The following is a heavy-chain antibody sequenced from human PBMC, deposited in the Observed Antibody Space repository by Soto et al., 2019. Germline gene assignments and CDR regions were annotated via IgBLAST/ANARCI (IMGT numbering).Heavy chain of an antibody. CDR2: ISGSGGST. J-gene: IGHJ4*02. CDR3: AKRVDYDFWSGYYTAFDY. Sequence: GGSLRLSCAASGFTFSSYAMSWVRQAPGKGLEWVSAISGSGGSTYYADSVKGRFTISRDNSKNTLYLQMNSLRAEDTAVYYCAKRVDYDFWSGYYTAFDYWGQGTLVTVSS. CDR1: GFTFSSYA. D-gene: IGHD3-3*01. V-gene: IGHV3-23*01.